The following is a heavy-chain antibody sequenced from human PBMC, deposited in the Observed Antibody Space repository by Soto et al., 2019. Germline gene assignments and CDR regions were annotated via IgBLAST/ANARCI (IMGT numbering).Heavy chain of an antibody. CDR3: ARAGSPFHSDSTGYWGFDD. CDR2: IYSSGTT. Sequence: EVQLVESGGGLIQPGGSLRLSCAASGFTFIDHQMNWVRQAPGRGLEWVSVIYSSGTTYYGDYVKGRFTISRDNSKNTLYIHMNSLRTEDTALYYCARAGSPFHSDSTGYWGFDDWGQGTLVTVSS. V-gene: IGHV3-53*01. J-gene: IGHJ4*02. CDR1: GFTFIDHQ. D-gene: IGHD3-9*01.